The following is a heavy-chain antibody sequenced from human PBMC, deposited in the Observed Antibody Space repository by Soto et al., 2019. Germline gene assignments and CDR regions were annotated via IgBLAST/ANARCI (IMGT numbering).Heavy chain of an antibody. J-gene: IGHJ4*01. Sequence: GGSLRLSCAAGGVTFTTAWINWVRQAPGKGLEWVGRIKSKIDGGTTDFAAPVKGRFAISRDDSRNMVYFQMNSLEIEDTAVYYCTTDSHFTMKLVRFDYWGLGTLVTVSS. CDR3: TTDSHFTMKLVRFDY. CDR1: GVTFTTAW. D-gene: IGHD3-22*01. V-gene: IGHV3-15*07. CDR2: IKSKIDGGTT.